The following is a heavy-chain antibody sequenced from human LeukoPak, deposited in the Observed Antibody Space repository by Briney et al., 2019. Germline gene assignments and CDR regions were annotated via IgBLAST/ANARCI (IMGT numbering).Heavy chain of an antibody. CDR1: GYTLTELS. CDR2: FDPEDGET. Sequence: ASVKVSCKVSGYTLTELSMHWVRQAPGKGLEWMGGFDPEDGETIYAQKFQGRVTMTEDTSTDTAYMELSSLRSEDTAVYYCARADSVDTAMVAYYYYYGMDVWGKGTTVTVSS. J-gene: IGHJ6*04. CDR3: ARADSVDTAMVAYYYYYGMDV. D-gene: IGHD5-18*01. V-gene: IGHV1-24*01.